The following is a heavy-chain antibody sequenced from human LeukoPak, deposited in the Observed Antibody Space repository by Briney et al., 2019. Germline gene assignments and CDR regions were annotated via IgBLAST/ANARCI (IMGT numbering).Heavy chain of an antibody. Sequence: GGSLRLSCAASGFTFSSYAMHWVRQAPGKGLEWVAVISYDGSNKYYADSVKGRFTISRDNSKNTLYLQMNSLRPEDTAVYYCARERLAVAGPFDYWGQGTLVTVSS. CDR1: GFTFSSYA. CDR3: ARERLAVAGPFDY. J-gene: IGHJ4*02. V-gene: IGHV3-30-3*01. CDR2: ISYDGSNK. D-gene: IGHD6-19*01.